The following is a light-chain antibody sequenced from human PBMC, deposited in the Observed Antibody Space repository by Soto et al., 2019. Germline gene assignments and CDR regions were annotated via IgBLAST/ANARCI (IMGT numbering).Light chain of an antibody. J-gene: IGKJ4*01. Sequence: EIVLTQSPATLSLSPGERSTLFCKASQSVSSYLAWYQQKPGQAPRLLIYDASNRATGIPARFSGSGSGTDFTLTISSLEPEDFAVYYCQQRSNWPPFTFGGGTKGDIK. CDR2: DAS. V-gene: IGKV3-11*01. CDR3: QQRSNWPPFT. CDR1: QSVSSY.